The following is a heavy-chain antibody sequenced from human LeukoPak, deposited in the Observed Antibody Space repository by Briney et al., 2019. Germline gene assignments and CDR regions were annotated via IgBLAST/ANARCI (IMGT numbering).Heavy chain of an antibody. CDR1: GGSIGSYY. CDR2: IYTSGST. D-gene: IGHD6-6*01. V-gene: IGHV4-4*07. J-gene: IGHJ5*02. Sequence: PSETLSLTCTVSGGSIGSYYWSWIRQPAGKGLEWIGRIYTSGSTNYNPSLKSRVTMSVDTSKNQFSLKLSSVTAADTAVYYCARVMYSSSSSWFDPWGQGTLVTVSS. CDR3: ARVMYSSSSSWFDP.